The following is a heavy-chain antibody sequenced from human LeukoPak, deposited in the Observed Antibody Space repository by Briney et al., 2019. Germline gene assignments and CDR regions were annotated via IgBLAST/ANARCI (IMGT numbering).Heavy chain of an antibody. D-gene: IGHD2-21*02. V-gene: IGHV4-39*07. Sequence: SETLSLTRAVSVGSISSNSYYWGWIRQPPGKGLEWIGSIYYSGSTNYNPSLKSRVTISVDTSKNQYSMKPRSVPAADTAVYYCARGGYCGGDCYFYYWGQGTLVTVSS. CDR2: IYYSGST. CDR3: ARGGYCGGDCYFYY. J-gene: IGHJ4*02. CDR1: VGSISSNSYY.